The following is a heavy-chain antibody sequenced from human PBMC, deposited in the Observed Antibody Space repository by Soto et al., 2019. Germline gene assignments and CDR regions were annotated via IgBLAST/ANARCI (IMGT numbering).Heavy chain of an antibody. CDR3: ARDVDCSGGSCETARVDAFDI. CDR2: IYTSGST. V-gene: IGHV4-4*07. J-gene: IGHJ3*02. Sequence: SETLSLTCTVSARSLSSYYCSWIRQPAGKGLEWIGRIYTSGSTNYNPSLKSRVTMSVDTSKNQFSLKLSSVTAADTAVYYCARDVDCSGGSCETARVDAFDIWGQGTMVTVSS. D-gene: IGHD2-15*01. CDR1: ARSLSSYY.